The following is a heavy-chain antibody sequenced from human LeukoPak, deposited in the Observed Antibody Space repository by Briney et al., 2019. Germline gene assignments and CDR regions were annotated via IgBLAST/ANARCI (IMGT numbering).Heavy chain of an antibody. V-gene: IGHV4-34*01. Sequence: SETLSLTCTVSGGSINDYYWSWIRQPPGKGLEWIGEINHSGSTNYNPSLKSRVTISVDTSKNQFSLKLSSVTAADTAVYYCARRSSSFYYYYYMDVWGKGTTVTVSS. D-gene: IGHD6-6*01. J-gene: IGHJ6*03. CDR1: GGSINDYY. CDR2: INHSGST. CDR3: ARRSSSFYYYYYMDV.